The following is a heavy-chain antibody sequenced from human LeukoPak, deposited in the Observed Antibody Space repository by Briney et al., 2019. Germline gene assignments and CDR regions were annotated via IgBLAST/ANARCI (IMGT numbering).Heavy chain of an antibody. V-gene: IGHV4-39*07. J-gene: IGHJ4*02. CDR3: ARCDGGNTSCYTVDY. Sequence: SETLSLTCIVSGGSISSSSYYWGWIRQPPGKGLEWIGSIYYSGSTYYNPSLKSRVIISVDTSKNQFSLKLSSVTAADTAVYYCARCDGGNTSCYTVDYWGQGTLVTVSS. CDR2: IYYSGST. CDR1: GGSISSSSYY. D-gene: IGHD2-2*02.